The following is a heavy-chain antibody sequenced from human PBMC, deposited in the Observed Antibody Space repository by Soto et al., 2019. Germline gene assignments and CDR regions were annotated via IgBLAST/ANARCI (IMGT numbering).Heavy chain of an antibody. Sequence: SVKVSCKASGGTFSSYTISWVRQAPGQGLEWMGRIIPILGIANYAQKFQGRVTITADKSTSTAYMELSSLRSEDTAVYYCARGNYDILTGPGYYYYGMDVWGQGTTVTVSS. D-gene: IGHD3-9*01. CDR2: IIPILGIA. CDR1: GGTFSSYT. J-gene: IGHJ6*02. CDR3: ARGNYDILTGPGYYYYGMDV. V-gene: IGHV1-69*02.